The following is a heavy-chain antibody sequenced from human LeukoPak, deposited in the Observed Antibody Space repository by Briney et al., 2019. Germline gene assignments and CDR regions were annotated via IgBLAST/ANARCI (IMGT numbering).Heavy chain of an antibody. J-gene: IGHJ4*02. Sequence: PSETLSLTCAVYGGSFSGYYWSWIRQPPGKGLEWIGEINHSGSTNYNPSLKSRVTISVDTSKNQFSLKLSSVTAADTAVYYCASRMGSGFDYWGQRTLVTVSS. V-gene: IGHV4-34*01. CDR3: ASRMGSGFDY. CDR2: INHSGST. D-gene: IGHD6-19*01. CDR1: GGSFSGYY.